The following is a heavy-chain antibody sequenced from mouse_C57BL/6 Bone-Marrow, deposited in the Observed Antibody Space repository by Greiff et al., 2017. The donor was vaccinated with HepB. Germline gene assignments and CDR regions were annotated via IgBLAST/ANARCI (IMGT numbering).Heavy chain of an antibody. J-gene: IGHJ2*01. CDR1: GYTFTDYY. CDR3: ARKGNGYDGYYFDY. CDR2: INPYNGGT. Sequence: VQLQQSGPVLVKPGASVKMSCKASGYTFTDYYMNWVKQSHGKSLEWIGVINPYNGGTSYNQKFKGKATLTVDKSSSTAYMELNSLTSEDSAVYYCARKGNGYDGYYFDYWGQGTTLTVSS. D-gene: IGHD2-2*01. V-gene: IGHV1-19*01.